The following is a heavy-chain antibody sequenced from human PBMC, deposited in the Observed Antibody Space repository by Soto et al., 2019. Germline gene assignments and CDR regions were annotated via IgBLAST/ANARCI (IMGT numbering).Heavy chain of an antibody. CDR2: IYPGDSDT. Sequence: PGESLKISCKGSGYSFTSYWIGWVRQMPGKSLEWMGIIYPGDSDTRYSPSFQGQVTISADKSISTAYLQWSSLKASDTAMYYCASQAGRAAAGTVPFFDYWGQGTLVTVSS. CDR1: GYSFTSYW. CDR3: ASQAGRAAAGTVPFFDY. V-gene: IGHV5-51*01. D-gene: IGHD6-13*01. J-gene: IGHJ4*02.